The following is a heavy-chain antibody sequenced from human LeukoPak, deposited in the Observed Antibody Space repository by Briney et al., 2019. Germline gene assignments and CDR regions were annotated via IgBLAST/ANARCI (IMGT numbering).Heavy chain of an antibody. D-gene: IGHD2-21*02. V-gene: IGHV1-8*01. Sequence: ASVKVSCKASGYTFTSYDINWVRQATGQGLEWMGWMNPNSGNTGYAQKFQGRVTMTRNTSISTAYMELSSLRSEDTAVYYCARGRSCGGDCYQYYFDYWGQGTLVTVSS. CDR2: MNPNSGNT. CDR1: GYTFTSYD. CDR3: ARGRSCGGDCYQYYFDY. J-gene: IGHJ4*02.